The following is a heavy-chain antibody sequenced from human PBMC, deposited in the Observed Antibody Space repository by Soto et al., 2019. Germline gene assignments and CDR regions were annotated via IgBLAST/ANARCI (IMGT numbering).Heavy chain of an antibody. D-gene: IGHD5-18*01. CDR1: GGSISSYY. J-gene: IGHJ4*02. V-gene: IGHV4-59*01. CDR3: ARVVRGYSQGYFDY. Sequence: QVQLQASGPGLVKPSETLSLTCTVSGGSISSYYWSWIRQPPGKGLEWIGYIYYSGSTNYNPSLKSRVTISVDTSKNQFSLKLSSVTAADTAVYYCARVVRGYSQGYFDYWGQGTLVTVSS. CDR2: IYYSGST.